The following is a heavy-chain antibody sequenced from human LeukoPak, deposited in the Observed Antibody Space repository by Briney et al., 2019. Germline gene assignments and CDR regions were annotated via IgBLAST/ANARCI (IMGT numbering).Heavy chain of an antibody. CDR3: ARDRGYFAN. J-gene: IGHJ4*02. CDR1: NYW. CDR2: IKQDGSEK. V-gene: IGHV3-7*01. Sequence: PGGSLRLSCDAGNYWMSWVRQSPGKGLEWVANIKQDGSEKYYVDSVKGRFTISRDNAKNSLNLQMNSLRAEDTAVYYCARDRGYFANWGQRTLVTVSS.